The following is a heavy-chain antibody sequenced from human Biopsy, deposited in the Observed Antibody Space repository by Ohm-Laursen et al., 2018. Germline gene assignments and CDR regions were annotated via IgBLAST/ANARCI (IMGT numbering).Heavy chain of an antibody. CDR2: IYSSGGP. J-gene: IGHJ2*01. V-gene: IGHV4-4*07. Sequence: GTLSLTCSVSGGSTNDYFWSWIRQPAGETLEGIGRIYSSGGPSYNPSLKSRISMSMDTSNNQFSLTLTSVTAADTAVYYCARTPGKAVAGRFLDLWGRGTLVTVSS. CDR3: ARTPGKAVAGRFLDL. CDR1: GGSTNDYF. D-gene: IGHD6-19*01.